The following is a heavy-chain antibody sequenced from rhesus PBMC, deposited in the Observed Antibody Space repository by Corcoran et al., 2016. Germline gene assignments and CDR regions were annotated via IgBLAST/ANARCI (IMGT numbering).Heavy chain of an antibody. CDR3: ARERGDYYAYYFDY. J-gene: IGHJ4*01. D-gene: IGHD3-34*01. V-gene: IGHV4-76*01. CDR1: GYSISSGYD. CDR2: IYGSSGST. Sequence: QVQLQESGPGVVKPSETLSLTCAVSGYSISSGYDWSWIRQPPGKGLEWIGCIYGSSGSTNYNPSLKNRVTISKGTAKNQFSLKLSSVTAADTAVYYCARERGDYYAYYFDYWGQGVLVTVS.